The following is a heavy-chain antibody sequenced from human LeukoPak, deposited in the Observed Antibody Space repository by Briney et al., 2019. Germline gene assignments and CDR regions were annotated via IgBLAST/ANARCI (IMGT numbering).Heavy chain of an antibody. J-gene: IGHJ4*02. V-gene: IGHV3-23*01. Sequence: GGSLRLSCAASGFTFSSYAMSWVRQAPGKGLEWVSAISGSGGSTYYADSVKGRFTISRDNSKNTLYLQMNSLRAEDTAVCYCAKDRRSGRWYFDYWGQGTLVTVSS. D-gene: IGHD3-10*01. CDR1: GFTFSSYA. CDR3: AKDRRSGRWYFDY. CDR2: ISGSGGST.